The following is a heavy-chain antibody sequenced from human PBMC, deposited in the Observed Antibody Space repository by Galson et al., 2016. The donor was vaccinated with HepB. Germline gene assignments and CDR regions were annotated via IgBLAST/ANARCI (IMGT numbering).Heavy chain of an antibody. J-gene: IGHJ4*02. CDR1: GASISSPNW. CDR3: AGEGVSFGALYY. Sequence: ETLSLTCAVSGASISSPNWWTWVRQSPGKGLEWIGEIYYSGITNYNPSLKSRVTLSLDKSKNHFFLKLVSVTAADTAVYFCAGEGVSFGALYYWGPGTLVAVSS. V-gene: IGHV4-4*01. D-gene: IGHD3-10*01. CDR2: IYYSGIT.